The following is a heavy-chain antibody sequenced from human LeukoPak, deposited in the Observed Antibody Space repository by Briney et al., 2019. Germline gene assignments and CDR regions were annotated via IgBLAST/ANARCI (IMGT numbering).Heavy chain of an antibody. Sequence: PSETLSLTCTVSGGSISSGSYYWSWIRQPAGKGLEWIGRIYTSGSTNYNPSLKSRVTISVDTSKSQFSLKLSSVTAADTAVYYCARGRSDNRFENWGQGTLVTVSS. CDR1: GGSISSGSYY. J-gene: IGHJ4*02. CDR2: IYTSGST. V-gene: IGHV4-61*02. D-gene: IGHD3-3*01. CDR3: ARGRSDNRFEN.